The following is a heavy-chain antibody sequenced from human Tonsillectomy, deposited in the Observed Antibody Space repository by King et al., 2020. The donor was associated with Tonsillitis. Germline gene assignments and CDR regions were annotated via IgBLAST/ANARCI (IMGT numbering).Heavy chain of an antibody. J-gene: IGHJ4*02. Sequence: EVQLVESGGGLVQPGGSLRLSCAASGFTFSSYAMNWVRQAPGKGLEWVSAISGGGGSTYYADSVKGRFTISRDNSKNALYLQMNSLRVDDTAVYYCAKDRAVVTPNFSDYWGQGTLVTVSS. CDR1: GFTFSSYA. V-gene: IGHV3-23*04. CDR3: AKDRAVVTPNFSDY. D-gene: IGHD4-23*01. CDR2: ISGGGGST.